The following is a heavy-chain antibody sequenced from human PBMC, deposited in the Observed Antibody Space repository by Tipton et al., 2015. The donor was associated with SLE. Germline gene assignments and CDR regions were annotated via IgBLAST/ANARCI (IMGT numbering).Heavy chain of an antibody. Sequence: TLSLTCTVSGDSIRSGSYYWSWIRQPAGKGLEWIGRIYSSGSANYNPSLRSRVTISVDTSKNQFSLILSSVTAADTAVYYCARVVVECTSISCYNFDSWGQGTLVTVSS. CDR3: ARVVVECTSISCYNFDS. V-gene: IGHV4-61*02. CDR2: IYSSGSA. D-gene: IGHD2-2*01. J-gene: IGHJ4*02. CDR1: GDSIRSGSYY.